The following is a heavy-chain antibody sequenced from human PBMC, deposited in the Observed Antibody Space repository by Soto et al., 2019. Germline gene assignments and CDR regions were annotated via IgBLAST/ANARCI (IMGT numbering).Heavy chain of an antibody. Sequence: SETLSLTCAVSGGSISSGGYSWSWIRQPPGKGLEWIGYIYHSGSTYYNPSLKSRVTISVDRSKSHFSLSLTSVTAADTAVYYCAAAPRYWGQGTLVTVSS. CDR3: AAAPRY. V-gene: IGHV4-30-2*02. CDR1: GGSISSGGYS. D-gene: IGHD2-15*01. J-gene: IGHJ4*02. CDR2: IYHSGST.